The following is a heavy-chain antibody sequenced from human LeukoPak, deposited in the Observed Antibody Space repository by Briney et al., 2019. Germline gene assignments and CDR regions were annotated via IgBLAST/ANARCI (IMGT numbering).Heavy chain of an antibody. V-gene: IGHV3-7*01. CDR2: IKQDGSEK. Sequence: PGGSLRLSCAASGIIITSYWMSWVRQTPGKGLEWVANIKQDGSEKNYVDSVKGRFTIFRDNARNSLYLQMSSLRAEDTAVYYCASHSYGYNHWGQGTLVIVSS. D-gene: IGHD3-16*01. J-gene: IGHJ5*02. CDR3: ASHSYGYNH. CDR1: GIIITSYW.